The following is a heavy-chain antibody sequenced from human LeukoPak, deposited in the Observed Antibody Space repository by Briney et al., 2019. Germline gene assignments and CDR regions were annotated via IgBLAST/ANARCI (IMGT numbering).Heavy chain of an antibody. Sequence: GRSLRLSCAASGFTFSSYATHWVRQAPGKGLEWVAVISYDGSNKYYADSVKGRFTISRDNSKNTLYLQMNSLRAEDTAVYYCARGGDSSGYYLSYDYWGQGTLVTVSS. J-gene: IGHJ4*02. CDR2: ISYDGSNK. CDR1: GFTFSSYA. D-gene: IGHD3-22*01. CDR3: ARGGDSSGYYLSYDY. V-gene: IGHV3-30*01.